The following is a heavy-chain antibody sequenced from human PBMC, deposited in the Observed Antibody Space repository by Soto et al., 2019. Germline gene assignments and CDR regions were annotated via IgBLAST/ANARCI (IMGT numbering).Heavy chain of an antibody. CDR1: GGSFSGYY. V-gene: IGHV4-34*01. CDR3: ANRSTPNWCDP. CDR2: INHSGST. Sequence: SETLSLTCAVYGGSFSGYYWSWIRQPPGKGLEWIGEINHSGSTNYNPSLKSRVTISVDTSKNQFSLKLSSVTAADTAVYYCANRSTPNWCDPWGQGTMVTVSA. D-gene: IGHD2-15*01. J-gene: IGHJ5*02.